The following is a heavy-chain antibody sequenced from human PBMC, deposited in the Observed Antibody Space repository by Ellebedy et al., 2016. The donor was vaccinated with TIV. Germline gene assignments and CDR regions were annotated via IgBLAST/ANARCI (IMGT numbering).Heavy chain of an antibody. J-gene: IGHJ1*01. Sequence: GGSLRLSCAASGFTVSSNYMSWVRQAPGKGLEWVSAISGSGGSTYYADSVKGRFTISRDNSKNTLYLQMNSLRAEDTAVYYCAKDQHVGYGGNYQHWGQGTLGTVSS. CDR3: AKDQHVGYGGNYQH. CDR2: ISGSGGST. D-gene: IGHD4-23*01. V-gene: IGHV3-23*01. CDR1: GFTVSSNY.